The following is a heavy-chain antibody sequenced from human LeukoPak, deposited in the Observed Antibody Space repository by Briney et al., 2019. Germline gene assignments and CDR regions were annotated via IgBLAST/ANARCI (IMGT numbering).Heavy chain of an antibody. V-gene: IGHV3-23*01. CDR1: GFTFKTHD. D-gene: IGHD3-10*01. CDR3: AKASYYLGYYYGMDV. Sequence: QPGGSLRVSCVVSGFTFKTHDMTWVRQAPGKGLEWVSTISGSGDTTYYADSVKGRFTISRDNSKNTLFLQMNSLRAQDTAIYYCAKASYYLGYYYGMDVWGQGTTVTVSS. J-gene: IGHJ6*02. CDR2: ISGSGDTT.